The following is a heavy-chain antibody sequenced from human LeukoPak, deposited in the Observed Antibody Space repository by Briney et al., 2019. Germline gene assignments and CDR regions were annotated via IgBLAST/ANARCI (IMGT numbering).Heavy chain of an antibody. J-gene: IGHJ4*02. V-gene: IGHV3-23*01. Sequence: RSGGSLRLPCAASGFTFSSYAMSWVRQAPGKGLEWVSAISGSGVTTYYADPVKGRFTISRDNSKNTLYLQMNSLRAEDTALYYCAKDRDYYLVGFFDYWGQGTLVTVSS. CDR3: AKDRDYYLVGFFDY. CDR2: ISGSGVTT. D-gene: IGHD3-10*01. CDR1: GFTFSSYA.